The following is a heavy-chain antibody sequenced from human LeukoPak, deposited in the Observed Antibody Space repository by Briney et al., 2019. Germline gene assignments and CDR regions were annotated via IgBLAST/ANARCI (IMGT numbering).Heavy chain of an antibody. V-gene: IGHV4-4*07. CDR3: ARLRFGYCSSTSCSNMDV. Sequence: SETLSLTCTVSGGSIISYYWSWIRQPAGKGLEWIGRIYTSGSTNYNPSLKSRVTMSVDTSKNQFSLKLSSVTAADTAVYYCARLRFGYCSSTSCSNMDVWGKGTTVTVSS. CDR1: GGSIISYY. J-gene: IGHJ6*03. CDR2: IYTSGST. D-gene: IGHD2-2*01.